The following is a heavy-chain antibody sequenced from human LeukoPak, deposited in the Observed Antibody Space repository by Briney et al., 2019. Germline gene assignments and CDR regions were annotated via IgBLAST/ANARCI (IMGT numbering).Heavy chain of an antibody. CDR2: INWNSGST. Sequence: GSLRLSCAASGFTFDDYGMSWVRQAPGKGLEWVSGINWNSGSTGYANSVKGRFTISRDNAKNSLYLQMNSLRAEDTALYYCARRRVTFVRGVDITSYYFDYWGQGTLVTVSS. V-gene: IGHV3-20*04. CDR1: GFTFDDYG. J-gene: IGHJ4*02. CDR3: ARRRVTFVRGVDITSYYFDY. D-gene: IGHD3-10*01.